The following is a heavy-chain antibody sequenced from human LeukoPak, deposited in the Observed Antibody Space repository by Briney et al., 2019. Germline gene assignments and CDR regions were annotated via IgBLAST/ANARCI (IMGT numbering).Heavy chain of an antibody. CDR1: GFTFSSYS. V-gene: IGHV3-48*01. D-gene: IGHD1-7*01. CDR3: ARDSRNYAPKQYNWFDP. Sequence: GGSLRLSCAASGFTFSSYSMNWVRQAPGKGLEWVSYIRSSSRTIYYADSVKGRFTISRDNSKNTLYLQMNSLRAEDTAVYYCARDSRNYAPKQYNWFDPWGQGTLVTVSS. CDR2: IRSSSRTI. J-gene: IGHJ5*02.